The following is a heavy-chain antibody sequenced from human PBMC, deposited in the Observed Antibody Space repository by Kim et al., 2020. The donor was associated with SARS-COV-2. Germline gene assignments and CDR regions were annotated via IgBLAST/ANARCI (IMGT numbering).Heavy chain of an antibody. CDR3: ARGIYGSGMGFDR. D-gene: IGHD3-10*01. Sequence: GGSLRLSCAASGFTFSSYWLLWVCQAPGKRLVWVPRINTDGSSTSYADSVKGRFTIFRDNAKNTLYLQMNSLRAEDTAEYYCARGIYGSGMGFDRWCQGTLVTFSS. CDR1: GFTFSSYW. CDR2: INTDGSST. J-gene: IGHJ5*02. V-gene: IGHV3-74*01.